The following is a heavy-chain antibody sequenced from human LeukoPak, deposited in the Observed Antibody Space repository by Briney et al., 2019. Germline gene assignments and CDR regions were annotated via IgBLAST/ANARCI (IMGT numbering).Heavy chain of an antibody. CDR1: GFTFSSYG. D-gene: IGHD6-19*01. CDR3: AKDSYSSGWYPYYYYYGMDV. Sequence: GGSLRLSCAASGFTFSSYGMHWVRQAPGKGLEWVAVISYDGSNKYYADSVKGRFTISRDNSKNTLYLQMNSLRAEDTAVYYCAKDSYSSGWYPYYYYYGMDVWGQGTTVTVPS. CDR2: ISYDGSNK. J-gene: IGHJ6*02. V-gene: IGHV3-30*18.